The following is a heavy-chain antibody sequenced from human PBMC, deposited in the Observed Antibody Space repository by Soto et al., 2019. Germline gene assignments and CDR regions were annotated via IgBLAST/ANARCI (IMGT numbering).Heavy chain of an antibody. Sequence: SETLSLTCTVSGGFSSSYYWSWIRQPPGKGLELIGYIYYSGSTKYNPSLKSRVTISIDTSKNQFSLKLSSVTAADTAVYYCARGGYGMDVWGQGTTVTVSS. J-gene: IGHJ6*02. CDR3: ARGGYGMDV. CDR1: GGFSSSYY. V-gene: IGHV4-59*01. CDR2: IYYSGST.